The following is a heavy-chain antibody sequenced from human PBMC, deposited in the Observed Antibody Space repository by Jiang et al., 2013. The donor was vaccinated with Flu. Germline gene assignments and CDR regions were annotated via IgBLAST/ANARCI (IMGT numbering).Heavy chain of an antibody. Sequence: INHSGSTNYNPSLKSRVTISVDTSKNQFSLKLSSVTAADTAVYYCARAGSYCSSTSCYYYYYYGMDVWGQGTTVTVSS. D-gene: IGHD2-2*01. CDR2: INHSGST. V-gene: IGHV4-34*01. CDR3: ARAGSYCSSTSCYYYYYYGMDV. J-gene: IGHJ6*02.